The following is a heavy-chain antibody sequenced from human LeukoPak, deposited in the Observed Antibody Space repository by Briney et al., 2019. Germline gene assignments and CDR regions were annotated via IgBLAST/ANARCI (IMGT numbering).Heavy chain of an antibody. J-gene: IGHJ4*02. V-gene: IGHV3-15*01. CDR3: YGDYAPGPYYFDY. Sequence: GGSLRLSCAASGFTFSNAWMGWVRQAPGKGLEWAGRIKSKTDGGTTDYVAPVKGRFTISRDDSKNTLYLQMNSLKTEDTAVYYCYGDYAPGPYYFDYWGQGTLVTVSS. D-gene: IGHD4-17*01. CDR2: IKSKTDGGTT. CDR1: GFTFSNAW.